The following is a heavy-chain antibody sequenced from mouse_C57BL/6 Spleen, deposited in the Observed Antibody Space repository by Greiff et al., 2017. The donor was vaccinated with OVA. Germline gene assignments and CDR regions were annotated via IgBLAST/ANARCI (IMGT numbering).Heavy chain of an antibody. CDR1: GFTFSSYA. J-gene: IGHJ2*01. D-gene: IGHD1-1*01. CDR3: TRVDYYGRGDYFDY. V-gene: IGHV5-9-1*02. CDR2: ISSGGDYI. Sequence: EVMLVESGEGLVKPGGSLKLSCAASGFTFSSYAMSWVRQTPEKRLEWVAYISSGGDYIYYADTVKGRFTISRDNARNTLYLQMSSLKSEDTAMYYCTRVDYYGRGDYFDYWGQGTTLTVSS.